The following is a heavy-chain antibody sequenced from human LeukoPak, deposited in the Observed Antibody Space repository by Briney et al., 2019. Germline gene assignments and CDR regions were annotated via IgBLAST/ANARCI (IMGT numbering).Heavy chain of an antibody. CDR2: INSDGSST. D-gene: IGHD7-27*01. CDR1: GFTFSSYW. J-gene: IGHJ4*02. Sequence: GGSLRLSCAASGFTFSSYWMHWVRQAPGEGLVWVSRINSDGSSTNYADSVKGRFTISRDNAKNSLYLQMNSLRAEDTAVYYCARNTGSYYFDYWGQGTLVTVSS. CDR3: ARNTGSYYFDY. V-gene: IGHV3-74*01.